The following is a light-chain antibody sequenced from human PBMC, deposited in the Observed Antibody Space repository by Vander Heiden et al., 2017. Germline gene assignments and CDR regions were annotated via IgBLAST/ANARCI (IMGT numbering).Light chain of an antibody. CDR3: ISYASSSTLV. J-gene: IGLJ2*01. V-gene: IGLV2-14*03. CDR2: EVN. CDR1: SNDVGGYNY. Sequence: QSALTQPASVSGSPGQSITIPCTGTSNDVGGYNYVSWYQQHPGKAPKLMIYEVNNRPSGVSNRFSGSKSGNTASLTISGLQAEDEADYYCISYASSSTLVFGGGTKLIVL.